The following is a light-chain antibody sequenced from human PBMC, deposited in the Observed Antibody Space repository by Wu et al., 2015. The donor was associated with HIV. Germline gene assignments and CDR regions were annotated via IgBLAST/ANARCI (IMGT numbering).Light chain of an antibody. Sequence: DIVLTQSPGTLSLSPGEGVTLFCRASQSVNSGYLAWYQHKPGQAPRLLIYAASSRATGIPDRFTGSGSGTDFALTISRLEPEDFAVYYCQQYANSPLTFGAGPRWR. CDR1: QSVNSGY. CDR2: AAS. V-gene: IGKV3-20*01. CDR3: QQYANSPLT. J-gene: IGKJ4*01.